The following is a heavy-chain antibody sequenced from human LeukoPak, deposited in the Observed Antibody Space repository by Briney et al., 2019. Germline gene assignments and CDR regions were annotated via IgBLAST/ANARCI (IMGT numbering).Heavy chain of an antibody. J-gene: IGHJ6*03. CDR1: GFTFSSYA. CDR3: AKEGGIVVVPAALPYMDV. CDR2: ISYDGSNK. D-gene: IGHD2-2*01. Sequence: PGRSLRLTCAASGFTFSSYAMHWVRQAPGKGLEWVAVISYDGSNKYYADSVKGRFTISRDNSKYTLYLQMNSLRAEDTAVYYCAKEGGIVVVPAALPYMDVWGKGTTVTVSS. V-gene: IGHV3-30-3*01.